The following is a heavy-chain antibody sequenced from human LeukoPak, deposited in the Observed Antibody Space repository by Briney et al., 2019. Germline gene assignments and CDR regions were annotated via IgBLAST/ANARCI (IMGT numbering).Heavy chain of an antibody. V-gene: IGHV4-39*01. CDR1: GGSISSSHS. CDR2: IYYTGRT. Sequence: SETLSLTCTVSGGSISSSHSWGWIRQPPGKGLEWTGSIYYTGRTYYNPSLKSRVTISVDTSKNQFSLKLSSVTAADTAVYYCAQSLGSSNWIGNWFDPWGQGTLVTVSS. CDR3: AQSLGSSNWIGNWFDP. J-gene: IGHJ5*02. D-gene: IGHD6-13*01.